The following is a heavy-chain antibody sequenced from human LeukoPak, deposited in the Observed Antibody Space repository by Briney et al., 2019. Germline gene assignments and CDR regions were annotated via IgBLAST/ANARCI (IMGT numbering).Heavy chain of an antibody. V-gene: IGHV4-34*01. J-gene: IGHJ4*02. CDR1: GGSFSGYY. Sequence: PSETLSLTCAVYGGSFSGYYWSWIRQPPGKGLEWIGEINHSGSTNYNPSLKSRVTISVDTSKNHFSLKLSSVTAADAAVYYCARGPPNGHDDSSGYYVPACLDFWGQGTLVTVSS. CDR2: INHSGST. CDR3: ARGPPNGHDDSSGYYVPACLDF. D-gene: IGHD3-22*01.